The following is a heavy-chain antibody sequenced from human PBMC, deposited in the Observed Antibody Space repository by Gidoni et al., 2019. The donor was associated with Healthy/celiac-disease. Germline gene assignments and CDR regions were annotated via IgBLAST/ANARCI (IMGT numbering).Heavy chain of an antibody. CDR2: ISGSGGST. J-gene: IGHJ4*02. CDR3: ANLVGAPQAY. Sequence: EVQLLESGGGLVQPGGSLRLSCAASGFTFSSYAMGWVRQAPGKGLEWVSAISGSGGSTYYADSVKGRFTISRDNSKNTLDLQMNSLRAEDTAVYYCANLVGAPQAYWGQGTLVTVSS. D-gene: IGHD1-26*01. V-gene: IGHV3-23*01. CDR1: GFTFSSYA.